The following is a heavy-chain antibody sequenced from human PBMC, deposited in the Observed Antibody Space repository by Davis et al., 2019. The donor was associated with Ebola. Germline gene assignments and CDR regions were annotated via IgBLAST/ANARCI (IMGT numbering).Heavy chain of an antibody. CDR3: ARGTGDFWSGQDWYFDL. J-gene: IGHJ2*01. V-gene: IGHV3-21*01. D-gene: IGHD3-3*01. CDR1: GFTSSSYS. Sequence: PGGSLRLSCAASGFTSSSYSMNWVRQAPGKGLEWVSSITSSSSYIYSADSVEGRFTISRDNAKNSLYLQMNSLRAEDTAVYYCARGTGDFWSGQDWYFDLWGRGTLVTVSS. CDR2: ITSSSSYI.